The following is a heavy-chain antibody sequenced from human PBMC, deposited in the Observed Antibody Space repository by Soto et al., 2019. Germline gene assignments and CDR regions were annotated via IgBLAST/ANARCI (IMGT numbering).Heavy chain of an antibody. Sequence: EVQLLESGGGLVQPGGSLRLSCAASGFTFSSYAMSWVRQAPGKGLEWVSAISGSGGSTYYADSVKGRFTISRDNSNNTLYLQMNSLIAEDTAVYYCAKCDYPISTSCYGMDVWGQGTTVTVSS. CDR1: GFTFSSYA. J-gene: IGHJ6*02. CDR3: AKCDYPISTSCYGMDV. CDR2: ISGSGGST. V-gene: IGHV3-23*01. D-gene: IGHD2-2*01.